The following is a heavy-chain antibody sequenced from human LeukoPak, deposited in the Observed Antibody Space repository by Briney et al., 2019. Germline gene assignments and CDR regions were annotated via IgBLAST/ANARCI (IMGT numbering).Heavy chain of an antibody. Sequence: SSETLSLTCTVSGGSISRYYWSWIRRPPGKGLEWVGYIDDSVNTKYTPSLKSQVTISVDKSKNQFSLKLSFVTDAETAMYYCARSDYHNSGSHTVFDAFDIWGQGTRVTVSS. CDR3: ARSDYHNSGSHTVFDAFDI. V-gene: IGHV4-59*01. CDR2: IDDSVNT. J-gene: IGHJ3*02. CDR1: GGSISRYY. D-gene: IGHD3-10*01.